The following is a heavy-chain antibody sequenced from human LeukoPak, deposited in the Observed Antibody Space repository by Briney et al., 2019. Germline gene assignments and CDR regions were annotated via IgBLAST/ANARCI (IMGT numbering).Heavy chain of an antibody. CDR3: ASFLRFLEWSLDY. Sequence: SETLSLTCTVSGGSISSYYWSWIRQPPGKGLEWIGYIYYSGSTNYNPSLKSRVTISVDTSKNQFSLKLSSVTAADTAVYYCASFLRFLEWSLDYWGQGTLVTVSS. J-gene: IGHJ4*02. D-gene: IGHD3-3*01. V-gene: IGHV4-59*08. CDR2: IYYSGST. CDR1: GGSISSYY.